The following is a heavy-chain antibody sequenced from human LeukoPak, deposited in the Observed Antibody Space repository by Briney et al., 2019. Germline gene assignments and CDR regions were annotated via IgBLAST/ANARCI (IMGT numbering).Heavy chain of an antibody. Sequence: GGSLRLSCAAPGFTFNHAWITWVRQAPGKGLGWVCRIKSKTSGGTKDSAAPVKGRSTITRDDSKTMLYQEMNSLKTENTAVYYWSWLPSVSYPFRYWGQGTLVTVSS. J-gene: IGHJ4*02. D-gene: IGHD3-10*01. CDR2: IKSKTSGGTK. V-gene: IGHV3-15*01. CDR3: SWLPSVSYPFRY. CDR1: GFTFNHAW.